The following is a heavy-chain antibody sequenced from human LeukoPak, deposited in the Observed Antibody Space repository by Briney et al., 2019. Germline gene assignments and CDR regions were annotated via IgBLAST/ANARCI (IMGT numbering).Heavy chain of an antibody. CDR1: GITFSSYA. CDR2: ISSEGSDK. J-gene: IGHJ5*02. Sequence: PGGSLRLSCAASGITFSSYAMHWVRQAPGKGLEWVAAISSEGSDKYYAESMKGRLTISRDNSKNTLYLQMNSFRAEDTAVYYCVRGLLPPRWFDPWGQGTLVTVSS. V-gene: IGHV3-30-3*01. D-gene: IGHD2-21*02. CDR3: VRGLLPPRWFDP.